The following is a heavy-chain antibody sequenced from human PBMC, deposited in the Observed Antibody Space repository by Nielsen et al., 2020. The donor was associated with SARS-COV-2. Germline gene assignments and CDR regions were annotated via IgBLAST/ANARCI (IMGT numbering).Heavy chain of an antibody. CDR2: MYSDGST. CDR3: AREGRNLPLDY. CDR1: GFIVSSNY. V-gene: IGHV3-53*01. Sequence: GVLKISCAASGFIVSSNYMSWVRQAPGKGLEWVAVMYSDGSTNYADSVKGRFTISRDNGKNSLYLQMNSLRVEDTAVYYCAREGRNLPLDYWGQGTLVTVSS. J-gene: IGHJ4*02.